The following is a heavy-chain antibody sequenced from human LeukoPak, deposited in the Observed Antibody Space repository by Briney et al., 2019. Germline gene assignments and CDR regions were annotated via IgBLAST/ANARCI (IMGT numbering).Heavy chain of an antibody. J-gene: IGHJ4*02. V-gene: IGHV4-59*01. CDR1: GGSFNSYY. CDR3: ARENGYRYDY. Sequence: SETLSLTCGVYGGSFNSYYWSWIRQPPGKGLEWIGSIYYSGSTNYNPSLKSRVTISVDTSKNQFSLKLSSVTAADTALYYCARENGYRYDYWGQGTLVTVSS. D-gene: IGHD5-18*01. CDR2: IYYSGST.